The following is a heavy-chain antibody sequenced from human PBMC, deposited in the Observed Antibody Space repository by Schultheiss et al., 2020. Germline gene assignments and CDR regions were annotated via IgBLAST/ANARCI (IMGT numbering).Heavy chain of an antibody. CDR1: GYSFTTNW. V-gene: IGHV5-51*01. Sequence: GESLKISCKGSGYSFTTNWIGWVRQMPGKGLEWMGIIYPGDSDTRYSPSFQGQVTISADKSISTAYLQWSSLKASDTAMYYCARRGSSGWFGADYYGMDVWGQGTTVTLSS. D-gene: IGHD6-19*01. CDR3: ARRGSSGWFGADYYGMDV. J-gene: IGHJ6*02. CDR2: IYPGDSDT.